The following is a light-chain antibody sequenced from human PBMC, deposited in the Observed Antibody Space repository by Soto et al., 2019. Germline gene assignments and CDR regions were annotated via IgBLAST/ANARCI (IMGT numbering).Light chain of an antibody. J-gene: IGKJ1*01. CDR3: QHYNSYSEA. Sequence: DLQMTQSPSTLSGSVGERGTITCRASQTISSWLAWYQQKPGKAPKLLIYKASTLKSGVPSRFSGSGSGTEFTLTTSSLQPDDFATYYCQHYNSYSEAFGQGTKVDIK. CDR2: KAS. CDR1: QTISSW. V-gene: IGKV1-5*03.